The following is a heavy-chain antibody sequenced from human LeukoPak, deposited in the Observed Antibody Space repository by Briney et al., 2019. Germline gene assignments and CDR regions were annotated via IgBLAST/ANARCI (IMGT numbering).Heavy chain of an antibody. V-gene: IGHV3-21*01. CDR1: GFTFSSYS. CDR3: ARDPDGYSYADGGGYFDY. D-gene: IGHD5-18*01. Sequence: KPGGSLRLSCAASGFTFSSYSMNWVRQAPGKGLEWVSSISSSSSYIYYADSVKGRFTISRDNAKNSLYLQMNSLRAGDTAVYYCARDPDGYSYADGGGYFDYWGQGTLVTVSS. CDR2: ISSSSSYI. J-gene: IGHJ4*02.